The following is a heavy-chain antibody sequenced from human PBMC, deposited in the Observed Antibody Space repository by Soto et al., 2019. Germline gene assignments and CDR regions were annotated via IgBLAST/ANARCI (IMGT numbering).Heavy chain of an antibody. CDR2: IYHSGST. CDR3: ARVYPNYYDILTGYSPSGYFDY. V-gene: IGHV4-30-2*01. Sequence: PSETLSLTCAVSGGSISSGGYSWSWIRQPPGKGLEWIGYIYHSGSTYYNPSLKSRVTISVDRSKNQFSLKLSSVTAADTAVYYCARVYPNYYDILTGYSPSGYFDYWGQGTLVTVSS. J-gene: IGHJ4*02. CDR1: GGSISSGGYS. D-gene: IGHD3-9*01.